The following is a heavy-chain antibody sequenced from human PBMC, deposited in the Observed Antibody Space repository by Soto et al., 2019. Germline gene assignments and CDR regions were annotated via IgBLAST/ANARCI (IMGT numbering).Heavy chain of an antibody. D-gene: IGHD6-19*01. CDR2: IWYDGSNK. J-gene: IGHJ6*02. CDR1: GFTFSSYG. V-gene: IGHV3-33*01. CDR3: AREFSSGCYRYGMDV. Sequence: QVQLVESGGGVVQPGRSLRLSCAASGFTFSSYGMHWVRQAPGKGLEWVAVIWYDGSNKYYADSVKGRFTISRDNSKNTLYLQMNSLRAEDTAVYYCAREFSSGCYRYGMDVWGQGTTVTVSS.